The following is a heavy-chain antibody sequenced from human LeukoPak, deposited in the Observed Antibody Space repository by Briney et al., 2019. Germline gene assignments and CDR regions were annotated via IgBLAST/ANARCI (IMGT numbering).Heavy chain of an antibody. CDR1: GDIFNSYS. CDR2: IIPIFGST. Sequence: GSSVKVSCNASGDIFNSYSVSWVRQAPGQGLEWMGGIIPIFGSTNYAQKFQGRVPITTDQSTRTAYMELNSLSSDDTAVYYCARVGRSRGSLPNSYYYMDVWGKGTTVTVSS. J-gene: IGHJ6*03. CDR3: ARVGRSRGSLPNSYYYMDV. D-gene: IGHD1-26*01. V-gene: IGHV1-69*05.